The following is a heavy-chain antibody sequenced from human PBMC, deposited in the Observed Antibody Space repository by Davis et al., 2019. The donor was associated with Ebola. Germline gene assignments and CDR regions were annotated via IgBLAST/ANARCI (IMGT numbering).Heavy chain of an antibody. V-gene: IGHV1-3*01. CDR1: GYTFTSYA. CDR2: INAVNGNT. CDR3: ARYCSSTSCPREGGGMDV. D-gene: IGHD2-2*01. J-gene: IGHJ6*02. Sequence: ASVKVSCKASGYTFTSYAMHWVRQAPGQRLEWMGWINAVNGNTKYSQKFQGRVTITRDTSASTAYMELSSLRSEDTAVYYCARYCSSTSCPREGGGMDVWGQGTTVTVSS.